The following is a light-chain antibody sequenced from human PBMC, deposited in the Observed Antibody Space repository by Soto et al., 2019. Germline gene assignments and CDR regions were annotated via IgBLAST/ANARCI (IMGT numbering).Light chain of an antibody. V-gene: IGLV1-44*01. CDR2: SNS. CDR1: SSNIGSNT. J-gene: IGLJ3*02. Sequence: QSILTQPPSASGTPGQRVTISCSGSSSNIGSNTVNWYQQLPGTAPKLFIYSNSQRPSGVPDRFSGSKSGTSASLAISGLQSEDEADYYCNSYAGNNTWVFGEGTKLTVL. CDR3: NSYAGNNTWV.